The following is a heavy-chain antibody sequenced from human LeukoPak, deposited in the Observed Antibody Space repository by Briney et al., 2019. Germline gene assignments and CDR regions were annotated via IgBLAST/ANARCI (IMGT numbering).Heavy chain of an antibody. J-gene: IGHJ3*02. V-gene: IGHV4-59*01. CDR2: IYYSGST. D-gene: IGHD5-12*01. Sequence: SETLSLTCTVSGGSISSYYWSWIRQPPGKGLEWIGYIYYSGSTNYNPSLKSLVTISVDTSKNQFSLKLSSVTAADTAVYYCARESGYMAFDIWGQGTMVTVSS. CDR3: ARESGYMAFDI. CDR1: GGSISSYY.